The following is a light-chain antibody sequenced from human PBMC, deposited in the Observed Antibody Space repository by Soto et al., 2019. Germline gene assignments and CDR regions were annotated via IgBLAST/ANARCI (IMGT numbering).Light chain of an antibody. CDR2: EDS. Sequence: QSVLTQPASVSGSPGQSITISCTGTSSDVGSYNLVSWYQKHPGKAPKVIIYEDSKRPSGVSNRFSGSKSGNTASLTISGLQAEDEADYYCCSYAGSSTWVFGGGTKVTVL. J-gene: IGLJ3*02. CDR3: CSYAGSSTWV. CDR1: SSDVGSYNL. V-gene: IGLV2-23*01.